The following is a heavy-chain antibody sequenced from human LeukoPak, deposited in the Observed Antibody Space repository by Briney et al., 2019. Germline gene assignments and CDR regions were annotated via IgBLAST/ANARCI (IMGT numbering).Heavy chain of an antibody. V-gene: IGHV4-38-2*02. J-gene: IGHJ3*02. Sequence: SETLSLTCTVSGYSISTGYYWDWIRQPPGKGLEWIGTFYHGGSTYYNPSLKSRVTISVDTSKNQFSLKLSSVTAADTAVYYCARDQGYSYGPGAAFDIWGQGTMVTVSS. CDR1: GYSISTGYY. D-gene: IGHD5-18*01. CDR3: ARDQGYSYGPGAAFDI. CDR2: FYHGGST.